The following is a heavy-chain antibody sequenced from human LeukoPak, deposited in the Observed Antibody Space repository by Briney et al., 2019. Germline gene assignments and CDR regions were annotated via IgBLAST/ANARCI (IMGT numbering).Heavy chain of an antibody. CDR2: IIPIFGTA. V-gene: IGHV1-69*05. J-gene: IGHJ4*02. CDR1: GGTFSSYA. CDR3: ARDILTGYYLFDY. D-gene: IGHD3-9*01. Sequence: SVKVSCKASGGTFSSYAISWVRQAPGQGLEWMGGIIPIFGTANYAQKFQGRVTITTDESTSTAYMELSSLRSEDTAVYYCARDILTGYYLFDYWGQGTLVTVSS.